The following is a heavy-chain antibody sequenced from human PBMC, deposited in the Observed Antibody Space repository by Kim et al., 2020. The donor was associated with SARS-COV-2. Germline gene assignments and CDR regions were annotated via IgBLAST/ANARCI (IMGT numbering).Heavy chain of an antibody. D-gene: IGHD2-8*01. V-gene: IGHV4-4*07. J-gene: IGHJ4*02. Sequence: TSNPSLTGRVTMSVDTSKNQFSLNLSSVTAADTAVYCCARKTENGREFDSWGQGTLVSVSS. CDR3: ARKTENGREFDS.